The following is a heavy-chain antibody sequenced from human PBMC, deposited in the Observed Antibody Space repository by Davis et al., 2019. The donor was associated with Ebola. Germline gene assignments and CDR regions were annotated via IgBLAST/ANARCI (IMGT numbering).Heavy chain of an antibody. CDR3: AGGGLHLGELSLSYYFDY. CDR1: GGSISSSSYY. V-gene: IGHV4-39*01. CDR2: IYYSGST. J-gene: IGHJ4*02. D-gene: IGHD3-16*02. Sequence: SETLSLTCTVSGGSISSSSYYWGWIRQPPGKGLEWIGSIYYSGSTYYNPSLKSRVTISVDTSKNQFSLKLSSVTAADTAVYYCAGGGLHLGELSLSYYFDYWGQGTLVTVSS.